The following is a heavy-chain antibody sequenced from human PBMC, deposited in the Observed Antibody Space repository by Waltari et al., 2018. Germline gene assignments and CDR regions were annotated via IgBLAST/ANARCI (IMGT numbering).Heavy chain of an antibody. J-gene: IGHJ5*02. Sequence: EVQLVESGGGLVQPGGSLRLSFAASGFPFRSYRMHWVRQVPGKGLLWVSHVNSGGTDSTYADSVKGRFTISRDNAKNTLYLQMNSLRVEDTAVYYCARDTPGDGIDRWGQGTLVTVSP. CDR1: GFPFRSYR. V-gene: IGHV3-74*01. D-gene: IGHD2-21*01. CDR3: ARDTPGDGIDR. CDR2: VNSGGTDS.